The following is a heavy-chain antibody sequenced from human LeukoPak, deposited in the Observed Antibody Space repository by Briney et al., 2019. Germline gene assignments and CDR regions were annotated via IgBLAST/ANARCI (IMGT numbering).Heavy chain of an antibody. V-gene: IGHV1-18*04. D-gene: IGHD3-10*01. Sequence: VASVKVSCKASGYTFTSYGISWVRQPPGQGLEWMGWISAYNGNTNYAQRLQGRVTMTTDTSTSTAYMELRSLRSDDTAVYYCARDRPRWGSGSYNGEIWGQGTLVTVSS. CDR2: ISAYNGNT. CDR1: GYTFTSYG. CDR3: ARDRPRWGSGSYNGEI. J-gene: IGHJ4*02.